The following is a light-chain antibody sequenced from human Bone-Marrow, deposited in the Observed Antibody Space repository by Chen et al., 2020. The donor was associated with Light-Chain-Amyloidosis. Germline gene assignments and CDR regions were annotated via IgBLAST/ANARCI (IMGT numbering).Light chain of an antibody. Sequence: DVVMTQSPLSLPVTLGQPASISCRSSQSLVNLIWVQQRPGQSPRRLIYNVSYRDSGVPDRFSGSGSGTDFTLRIRRVEAEDAGVYYCMQGTHWPRTFGQGTRVEFK. CDR1: QSLVN. J-gene: IGKJ1*01. CDR2: NVS. CDR3: MQGTHWPRT. V-gene: IGKV2-30*01.